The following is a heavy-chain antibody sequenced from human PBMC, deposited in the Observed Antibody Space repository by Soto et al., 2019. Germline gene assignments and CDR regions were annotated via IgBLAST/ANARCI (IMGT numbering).Heavy chain of an antibody. CDR1: GGTFSSYA. V-gene: IGHV1-69*06. D-gene: IGHD2-8*01. Sequence: ASVKVSCKASGGTFSSYAISWVRQAPGQGLEWMGGIIPIFGTANYAQNFQGRVTITADKSTSTAYMELSSLRSEDTAVYYCAREAALVYELWGQGTLVTVSS. CDR2: IIPIFGTA. CDR3: AREAALVYEL. J-gene: IGHJ4*02.